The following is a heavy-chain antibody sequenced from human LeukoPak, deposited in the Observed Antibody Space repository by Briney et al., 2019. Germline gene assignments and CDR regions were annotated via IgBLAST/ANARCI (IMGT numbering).Heavy chain of an antibody. V-gene: IGHV3-30*02. D-gene: IGHD1-1*01. CDR1: GFTFSSYG. Sequence: GGSLRLSCAASGFTFSSYGMHWVRQAPGKGLEWVAFIRYDGSNKYYADSVKGRFTISRDNSKNTLYLQMNNLRVDDSAVYYCAKKGQADDDGKPDWGQGTLVTVSP. J-gene: IGHJ4*02. CDR3: AKKGQADDDGKPD. CDR2: IRYDGSNK.